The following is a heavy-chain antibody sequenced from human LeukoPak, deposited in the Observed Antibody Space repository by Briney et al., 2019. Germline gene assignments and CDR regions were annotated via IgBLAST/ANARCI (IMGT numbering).Heavy chain of an antibody. CDR3: AKGSWGDN. CDR1: GFTFNHYA. D-gene: IGHD1-26*01. J-gene: IGHJ4*02. CDR2: ISGSDGSA. Sequence: PGGSLRLSCAASGFTFNHYAMTWVRQAPGKGLDWVSSISGSDGSAYYADSVNGRFTISRDDSKDMLYLQMNSMRVEDTVVYFCAKGSWGDNWGQGTLVTVSS. V-gene: IGHV3-23*01.